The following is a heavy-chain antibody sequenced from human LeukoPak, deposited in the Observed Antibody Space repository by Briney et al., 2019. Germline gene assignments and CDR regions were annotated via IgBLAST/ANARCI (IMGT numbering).Heavy chain of an antibody. V-gene: IGHV1-18*01. D-gene: IGHD3-3*01. Sequence: ASVKVSCKASGYTFTSYGISWVRQAPGQWLEWMGWISAYNGNTNYAQKLQGGVTMTTDTSTSTAYMELRSLRSDDTAVYYCARVLGDFWSGLYYYYMDVWGKGTTVTDSS. J-gene: IGHJ6*03. CDR1: GYTFTSYG. CDR2: ISAYNGNT. CDR3: ARVLGDFWSGLYYYYMDV.